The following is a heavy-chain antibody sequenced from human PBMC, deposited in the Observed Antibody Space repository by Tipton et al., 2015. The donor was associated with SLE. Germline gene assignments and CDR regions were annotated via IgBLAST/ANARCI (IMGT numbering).Heavy chain of an antibody. CDR3: ARGSDGEYVRYFDV. J-gene: IGHJ2*01. V-gene: IGHV4-34*01. Sequence: TLSLTCAVYGGSFSGYYWNWFRQSPGKGLEWIGEINHSGSTNYKSSLKSRVIISADTSKNQFSLKLNSVTAADTAVYYCARGSDGEYVRYFDVWGPGTLVTVSS. D-gene: IGHD4-17*01. CDR1: GGSFSGYY. CDR2: INHSGST.